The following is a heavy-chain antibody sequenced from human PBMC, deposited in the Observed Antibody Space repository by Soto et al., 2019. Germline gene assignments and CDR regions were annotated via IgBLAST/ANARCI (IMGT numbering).Heavy chain of an antibody. Sequence: PGGSLRRSCAASGFTFSSYGMHWVRQAPGKGLEWVAVISYDGSNKYYADSVKGRFTISRDNSKNTLYLQMNSLRAEDTAVYYCAKEMATIDLYGMDVWRRGTTVTVSS. J-gene: IGHJ6*02. CDR2: ISYDGSNK. V-gene: IGHV3-30*18. D-gene: IGHD5-12*01. CDR3: AKEMATIDLYGMDV. CDR1: GFTFSSYG.